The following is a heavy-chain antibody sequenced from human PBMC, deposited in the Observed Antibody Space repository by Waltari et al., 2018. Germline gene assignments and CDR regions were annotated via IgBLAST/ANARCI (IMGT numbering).Heavy chain of an antibody. CDR2: IYYSGST. J-gene: IGHJ3*02. CDR1: GGSISSGDYY. CDR3: ARETYDFWSGSDAFDI. V-gene: IGHV4-30-4*08. D-gene: IGHD3-3*01. Sequence: QVQLQESGPGLVKPSQTLSLTCTVSGGSISSGDYYWSWIRQPPGKGLEWIGYIYYSGSTYYNPSLKSRVTISVDTSKNQFSLKLSSVTAADTAVYYCARETYDFWSGSDAFDIWGQGTMVTVSS.